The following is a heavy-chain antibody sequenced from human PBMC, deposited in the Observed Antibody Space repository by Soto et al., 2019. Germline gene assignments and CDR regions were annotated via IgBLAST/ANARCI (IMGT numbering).Heavy chain of an antibody. D-gene: IGHD3-22*01. CDR1: GGSISGYY. Sequence: PSETLSLTCTVSGGSISGYYWSWIRQPPGKGLEWIGYIYYSGSTIYNPSLKSRVTISVDTSKNQFSLKLSYVTAADTAVYYCARARYDSSGYYYFDYWGQGTLVTVYS. J-gene: IGHJ4*02. CDR2: IYYSGST. V-gene: IGHV4-59*01. CDR3: ARARYDSSGYYYFDY.